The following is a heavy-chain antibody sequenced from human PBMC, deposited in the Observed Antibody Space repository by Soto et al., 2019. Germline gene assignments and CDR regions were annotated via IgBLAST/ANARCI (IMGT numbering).Heavy chain of an antibody. V-gene: IGHV3-30*03. J-gene: IGHJ4*02. CDR3: PTTVTTHGLGYFDY. CDR1: GFTFSSYD. CDR2: ISYDGSNK. D-gene: IGHD4-17*01. Sequence: PGGSLRLSCAASGFTFSSYDMHWVRQAPGKGLEWVAVISYDGSNKYYADSVKGRFTISRDNSKNTLYLQMNSLRAEDTAVYYCPTTVTTHGLGYFDYWGQGTLVPVSS.